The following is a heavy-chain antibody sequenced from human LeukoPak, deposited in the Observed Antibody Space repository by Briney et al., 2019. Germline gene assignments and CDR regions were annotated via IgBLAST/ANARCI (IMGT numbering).Heavy chain of an antibody. CDR2: IKQDGSEK. CDR3: ARDGGRKDDY. D-gene: IGHD2-15*01. CDR1: GFTVSSNY. Sequence: GGSLRLSCAASGFTVSSNYMTWVRQAPGEGLEWVANIKQDGSEKYYVDSVKGRSTISRDNAKNSLYLQMNSLRAEDTAVYYCARDGGRKDDYWGQGTLVTVSS. J-gene: IGHJ4*02. V-gene: IGHV3-7*01.